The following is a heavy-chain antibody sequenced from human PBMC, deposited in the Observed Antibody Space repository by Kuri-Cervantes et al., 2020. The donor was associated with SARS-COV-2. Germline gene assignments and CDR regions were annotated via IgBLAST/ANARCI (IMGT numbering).Heavy chain of an antibody. J-gene: IGHJ6*03. CDR2: MNPNSGNT. D-gene: IGHD6-6*01. CDR1: GYTFTSYD. CDR3: ARSSPSSVYYYYMDV. Sequence: ASVKVSCKASGYTFTSYDINWVRQATGQGLEWMGWMNPNSGNTGYAQKFQGRVTITRNTSISTAYMELSSLRSEDTAVYYCARSSPSSVYYYYMDVWGKGTTVTVSS. V-gene: IGHV1-8*03.